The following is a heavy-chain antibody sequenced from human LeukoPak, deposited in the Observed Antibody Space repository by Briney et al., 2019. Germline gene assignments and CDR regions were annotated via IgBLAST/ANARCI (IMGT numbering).Heavy chain of an antibody. CDR1: GFTFSSYV. V-gene: IGHV3-23*01. Sequence: GGSLRLSCAASGFTFSSYVMSWVRQAPGKGLEWVSGISDSGYSTYYADSVKGRFTISRDNSKNTLYLQMNSLRDEDTAVYYCARDPRYCTGGSCSRWGQGTLVTVSS. CDR2: ISDSGYST. CDR3: ARDPRYCTGGSCSR. D-gene: IGHD2-15*01. J-gene: IGHJ4*02.